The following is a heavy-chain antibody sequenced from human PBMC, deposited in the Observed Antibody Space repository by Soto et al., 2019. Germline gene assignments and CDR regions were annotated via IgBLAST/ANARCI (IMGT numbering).Heavy chain of an antibody. CDR1: GYAFTDYW. Sequence: WESLKISCKGSGYAFTDYWIGWVRQLPGKGLEWVGIIYPGDSDTRYSPSFQGHVTITVDKSTSTAYLQWNTLKASDTAMYHCAIHGSNVRYYYDAMHVCGQGTTVAVS. V-gene: IGHV5-51*01. J-gene: IGHJ6*02. CDR3: AIHGSNVRYYYDAMHV. CDR2: IYPGDSDT. D-gene: IGHD4-4*01.